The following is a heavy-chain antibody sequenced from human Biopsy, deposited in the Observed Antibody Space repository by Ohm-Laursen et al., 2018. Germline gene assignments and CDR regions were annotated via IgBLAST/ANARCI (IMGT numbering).Heavy chain of an antibody. Sequence: SVKVSCKASGGTFTNHAVGWVRQAPGQGLEWVGSSIPLFNTANYADKFQGRVTLTADKSTTTAYMELASLRSEDTAVYYCAIYGGTEPEGDWGQGTLVTASS. J-gene: IGHJ4*02. CDR2: SIPLFNTA. CDR3: AIYGGTEPEGD. D-gene: IGHD3-16*01. CDR1: GGTFTNHA. V-gene: IGHV1-69*06.